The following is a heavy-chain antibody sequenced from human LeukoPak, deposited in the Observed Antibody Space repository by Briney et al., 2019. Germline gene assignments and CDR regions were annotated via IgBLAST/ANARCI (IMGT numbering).Heavy chain of an antibody. CDR3: ARDSVDYVWGSYRGSDAFDI. D-gene: IGHD3-16*02. Sequence: PSETLSLTCTVSGGSISSYYWSWIRQPPGKGLEWIGYIYYSGSTNYNPSLKSRVTISVDTSKNQFSLKLSSVTAADTAVYYCARDSVDYVWGSYRGSDAFDIWGQGTMVTVSS. CDR1: GGSISSYY. CDR2: IYYSGST. J-gene: IGHJ3*02. V-gene: IGHV4-59*01.